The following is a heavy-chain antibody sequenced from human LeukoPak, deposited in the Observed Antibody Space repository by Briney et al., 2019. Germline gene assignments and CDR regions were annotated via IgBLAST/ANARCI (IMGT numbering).Heavy chain of an antibody. V-gene: IGHV3-66*01. Sequence: GGSLRLSCAASGFTVSSNYMSWVRQAPGKGLEWVSVIYSGGSTYYADSVKGRFTISRDNSKNTLYLQMNSLRAEDTAVYYCAKDHRTALAYCGGDCYSVFDYWGQGTLVTVSS. CDR1: GFTVSSNY. CDR2: IYSGGST. D-gene: IGHD2-21*01. CDR3: AKDHRTALAYCGGDCYSVFDY. J-gene: IGHJ4*02.